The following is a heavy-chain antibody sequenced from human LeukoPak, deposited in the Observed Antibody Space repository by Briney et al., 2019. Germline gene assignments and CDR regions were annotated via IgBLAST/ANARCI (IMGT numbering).Heavy chain of an antibody. D-gene: IGHD3-16*01. CDR2: IIPIFGTA. V-gene: IGHV1-69*13. CDR1: GGTFSSYA. CDR3: ARDARSYVEDAFDI. Sequence: SVNVSCKASGGTFSSYAISWMRQAPGQGLEWMGGIIPIFGTANYAQKFQGRVTITADESTSTAYMELSSLRSEDTAVYYCARDARSYVEDAFDIWGQGTMVTVSS. J-gene: IGHJ3*02.